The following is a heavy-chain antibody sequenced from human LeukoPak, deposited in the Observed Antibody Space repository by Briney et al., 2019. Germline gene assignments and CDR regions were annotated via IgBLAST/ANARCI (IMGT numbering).Heavy chain of an antibody. Sequence: NPGGSLRLSCAASGFTFSTYSMNWVRQAPGKGLEWVSSISSSSSFIYYADSVKGRFTISRDNSKNTLYLQMNSLRAEDTAVYYCARDGGEGSSSSWAFDIWGQGTMVTVSS. J-gene: IGHJ3*02. V-gene: IGHV3-21*01. CDR2: ISSSSSFI. CDR1: GFTFSTYS. D-gene: IGHD6-6*01. CDR3: ARDGGEGSSSSWAFDI.